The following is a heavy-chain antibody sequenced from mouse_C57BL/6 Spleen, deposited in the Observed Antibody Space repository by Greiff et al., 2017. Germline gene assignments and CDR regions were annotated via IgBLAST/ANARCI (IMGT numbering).Heavy chain of an antibody. CDR2: ISGGGGNT. CDR3: ARNGYGSSYDVYFDV. Sequence: EVQRVASGGGLVKPGGSLKLSCAASGFTFRSYTMSWVRQTPEKRLEWVATISGGGGNTYYPDSVKGRFTISSDNSKNTLYLQMSSLRSEDTAVYYWARNGYGSSYDVYFDVWGTGTTVTVSS. D-gene: IGHD1-1*01. CDR1: GFTFRSYT. V-gene: IGHV5-9*04. J-gene: IGHJ1*03.